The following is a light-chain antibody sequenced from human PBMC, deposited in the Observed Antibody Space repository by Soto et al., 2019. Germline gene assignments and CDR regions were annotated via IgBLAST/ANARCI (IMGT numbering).Light chain of an antibody. CDR3: QSYDSSLSGYV. J-gene: IGLJ1*01. CDR1: SSNIESNT. Sequence: SVLTQPPSASGTPGQRVTISCSGSSSNIESNTVTWYQQLPGTAPKLVIYSNYDRPSGVPDRFSGSTSGTSASLVIRGLQSEDEADYYCQSYDSSLSGYVFGTGTKVTVL. CDR2: SNY. V-gene: IGLV1-44*01.